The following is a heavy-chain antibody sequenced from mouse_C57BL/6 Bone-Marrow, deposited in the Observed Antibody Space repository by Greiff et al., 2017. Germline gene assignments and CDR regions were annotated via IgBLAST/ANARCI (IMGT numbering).Heavy chain of an antibody. V-gene: IGHV14-3*01. CDR2: IDTANGST. J-gene: IGHJ4*01. D-gene: IGHD1-1*01. CDR1: GFNIKNTY. CDR3: ARAVVAEYYARDY. Sequence: VQLQQSVAELVRPGASVKLSCTASGFNIKNTYMHWVKQRPEQGLEWIGRIDTANGSTKYAPKFQGKATITADTASNTAYLQLSSLTSEDTAIDYCARAVVAEYYARDYWGQGTSVTVSS.